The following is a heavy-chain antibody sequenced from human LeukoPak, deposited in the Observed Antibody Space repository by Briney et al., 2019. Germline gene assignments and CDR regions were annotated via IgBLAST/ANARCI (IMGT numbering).Heavy chain of an antibody. CDR1: GFPFNAYW. CDR3: ARSLPYGTTWYGRSDF. V-gene: IGHV3-7*03. CDR2: IRQDGDTE. Sequence: GGSLRLSCAASGFPFNAYWMTWVRQAPGEGLEWVANIRQDGDTEYYVDSVKGRFTISRDNAMNSLYLQMNSLRAEDTAIYYCARSLPYGTTWYGRSDFWGQGTLVTVSS. J-gene: IGHJ4*02. D-gene: IGHD6-13*01.